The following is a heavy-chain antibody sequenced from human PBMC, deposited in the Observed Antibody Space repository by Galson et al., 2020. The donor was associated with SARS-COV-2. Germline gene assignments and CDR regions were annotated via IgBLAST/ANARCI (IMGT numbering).Heavy chain of an antibody. CDR1: GFSFTNYG. CDR2: ISYEGTIQ. V-gene: IGHV3-30*18. CDR3: AKRGGPFELNISYYMDV. J-gene: IGHJ6*03. Sequence: GGSLRLSCAASGFSFTNYGMYWVRQAPGKGLEWVATISYEGTIQYYADSVKGRFTISRDNSKNTLYLQMNSLRPEDTAVYYCAKRGGPFELNISYYMDVWGKGTTVTVSS. D-gene: IGHD1-7*01.